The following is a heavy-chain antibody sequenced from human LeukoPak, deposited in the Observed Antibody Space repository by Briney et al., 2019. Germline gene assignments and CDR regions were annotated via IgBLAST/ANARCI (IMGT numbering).Heavy chain of an antibody. CDR1: GCTFSSYA. V-gene: IGHV3-23*01. J-gene: IGHJ5*02. D-gene: IGHD6-6*01. CDR2: ISGSGGST. CDR3: ARGSSSVSTRFDP. Sequence: GGSLRLSCAASGCTFSSYAMSWVRQAPGKGLEWVSAISGSGGSTYYADSVKGRFTISRDNSKNTLYLQMNSLRAEDTAVYYCARGSSSVSTRFDPWGQGTLVTVSS.